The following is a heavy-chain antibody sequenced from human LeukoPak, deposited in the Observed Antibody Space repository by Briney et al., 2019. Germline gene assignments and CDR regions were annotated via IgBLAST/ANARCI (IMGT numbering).Heavy chain of an antibody. CDR1: GFTFSSYS. J-gene: IGHJ6*03. D-gene: IGHD6-6*01. CDR2: ISSSSSYI. V-gene: IGHV3-21*01. CDR3: ARDRFKQLGSYYYYMDV. Sequence: GGSLRLSCAASGFTFSSYSMNWVRQAPGKGLEWVSSISSSSSYIYYADSVKGRFTISRDNAKNSLYLQMNSLRAEDTAVYYCARDRFKQLGSYYYYMDVWGKGTTVTVSS.